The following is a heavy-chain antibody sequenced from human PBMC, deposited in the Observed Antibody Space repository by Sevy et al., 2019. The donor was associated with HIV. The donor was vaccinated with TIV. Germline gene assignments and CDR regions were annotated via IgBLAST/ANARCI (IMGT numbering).Heavy chain of an antibody. CDR2: IYYNGHI. D-gene: IGHD1-26*01. Sequence: SETLSLTCTVSGGSITSLYWNWIRQPPGKGLKWIANIYYNGHINYNPSLKSRVTLSLGTSKNQFSLRLSSVTAADTAMYYCAGGNAWGRGYSWGQGTLVTVSS. CDR3: AGGNAWGRGYS. V-gene: IGHV4-59*08. J-gene: IGHJ4*02. CDR1: GGSITSLY.